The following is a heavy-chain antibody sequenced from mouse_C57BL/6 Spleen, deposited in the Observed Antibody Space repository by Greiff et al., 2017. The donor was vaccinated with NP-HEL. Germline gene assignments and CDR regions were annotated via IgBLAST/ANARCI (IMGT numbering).Heavy chain of an antibody. J-gene: IGHJ3*01. D-gene: IGHD3-3*01. CDR1: GYTFTSYD. CDR2: IYPRDGST. CDR3: ARERGQAWFAY. V-gene: IGHV1-85*01. Sequence: VQLQQSGPELVKPGASVKLSCKASGYTFTSYDINWVKQRPRQGLEWIGWIYPRDGSTKYNEKFKGKATLTVDTSSSTAYMELHSLTSEDSAVYFCARERGQAWFAYWGQGTLVTVSA.